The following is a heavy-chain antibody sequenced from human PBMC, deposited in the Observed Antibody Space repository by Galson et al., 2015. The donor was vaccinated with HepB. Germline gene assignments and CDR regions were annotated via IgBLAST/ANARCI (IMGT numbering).Heavy chain of an antibody. V-gene: IGHV3-21*01. D-gene: IGHD2-2*01. CDR2: ISSSSSYI. J-gene: IGHJ6*02. Sequence: SLRLSCAASGFTFSSYSMNWVRQAPGKGLEWVSSISSSSSYIYYADSAKGRFTISRGNAKNSLYLQMNSLRAEDTAVYYCARHPPPDIVVVPAAIRRYYYYYYGMDVWGQGTTVTVSS. CDR3: ARHPPPDIVVVPAAIRRYYYYYYGMDV. CDR1: GFTFSSYS.